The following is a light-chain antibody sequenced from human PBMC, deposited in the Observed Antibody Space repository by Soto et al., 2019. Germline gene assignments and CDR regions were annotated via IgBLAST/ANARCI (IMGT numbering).Light chain of an antibody. CDR1: QSVSSY. CDR2: DAS. Sequence: EIVLTQSPATLSLSPGEGATLSCRASQSVSSYLAWYQQKPGQAPRLLIYDASNRATGIPARFSGSGSGTDFTLIISSLEPEDFSVYYCQQRSNWPVTFGLRTKVEV. J-gene: IGKJ1*01. CDR3: QQRSNWPVT. V-gene: IGKV3-11*01.